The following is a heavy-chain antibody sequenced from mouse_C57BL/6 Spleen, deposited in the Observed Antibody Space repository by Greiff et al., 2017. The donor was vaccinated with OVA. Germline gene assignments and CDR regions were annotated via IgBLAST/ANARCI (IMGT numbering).Heavy chain of an antibody. CDR1: GFTFSSYG. CDR3: ARRDWDY. V-gene: IGHV5-6*01. D-gene: IGHD3-3*01. J-gene: IGHJ2*01. Sequence: EVQLLQSGGDLVKPGGSLKLSCAASGFTFSSYGMSWVRQTPGKRLEWVATISSGGSSTYYPDSVTGRFTIASDKVNNTLYQEMGSLKCEDTAMYYCARRDWDYWGQGTTLTVSS. CDR2: ISSGGSST.